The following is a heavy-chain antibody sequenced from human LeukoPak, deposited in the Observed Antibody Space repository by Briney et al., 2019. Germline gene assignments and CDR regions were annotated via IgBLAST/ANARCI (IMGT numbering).Heavy chain of an antibody. CDR3: ASILRSSSGYYFDY. Sequence: GGSLRLSCAASGFKFDDYGMSWVRQAPGKGLEWVSVIYSGDTTFYADSVRGKFTISRDNSKNTLYLQMNSLRAEDTAVYYCASILRSSSGYYFDYWGQGTLVTVSS. CDR1: GFKFDDYG. V-gene: IGHV3-66*01. D-gene: IGHD3-10*01. CDR2: IYSGDTT. J-gene: IGHJ4*02.